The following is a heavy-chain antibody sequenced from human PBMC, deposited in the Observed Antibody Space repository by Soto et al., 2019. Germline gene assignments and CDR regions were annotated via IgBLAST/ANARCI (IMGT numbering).Heavy chain of an antibody. CDR3: VRTAREGAVAPHWFDR. CDR1: GASIRSTDYY. D-gene: IGHD2-21*02. Sequence: SETLSLTCTVSGASIRSTDYYWSWIRQAPWKGLEWIGYVYYTGSTYYNPSLMSRLTISVDTSKNQFSLELTSVTAAETAVYYCVRTAREGAVAPHWFDRWGQGXQVTVYS. CDR2: VYYTGST. J-gene: IGHJ5*02. V-gene: IGHV4-30-4*01.